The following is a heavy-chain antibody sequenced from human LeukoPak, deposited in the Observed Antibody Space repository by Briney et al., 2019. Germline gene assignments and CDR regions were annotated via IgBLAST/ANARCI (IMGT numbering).Heavy chain of an antibody. V-gene: IGHV5-10-1*01. CDR3: ARQETTVTSDYYGMDV. J-gene: IGHJ6*04. CDR2: IDPSDSYT. CDR1: GYSFTSYW. D-gene: IGHD4-17*01. Sequence: GESLKISCKGSGYSFTSYWISWARQMPGKGLEWMGRIDPSDSYTNYSPSFQGHVTISADKSISTAYLQWSSLKASDTAMYYCARQETTVTSDYYGMDVWGKGTTVTVSS.